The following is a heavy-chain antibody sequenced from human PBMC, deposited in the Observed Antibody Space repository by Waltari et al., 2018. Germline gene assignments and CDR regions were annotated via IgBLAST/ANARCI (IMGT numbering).Heavy chain of an antibody. CDR1: GGSFSAYS. V-gene: IGHV4-34*01. D-gene: IGHD1-26*01. Sequence: QVHLQQWGAGLLKPSETLSHTCAVYGGSFSAYSWSWIRQPPGKGLEWIGEINHSGSINYNPTLKSRVTISIDMSKKQFSLKLNSVTAADTAVYYCAAQWELLAFDIWGQGTMVTVSS. CDR2: INHSGSI. J-gene: IGHJ3*02. CDR3: AAQWELLAFDI.